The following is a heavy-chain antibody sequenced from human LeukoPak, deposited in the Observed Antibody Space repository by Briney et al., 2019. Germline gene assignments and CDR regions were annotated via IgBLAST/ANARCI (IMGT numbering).Heavy chain of an antibody. CDR1: GFTFDDYA. J-gene: IGHJ3*02. CDR2: ISYDGSNK. D-gene: IGHD1-26*01. CDR3: AKGEWELLPDAQDDAFDI. V-gene: IGHV3-30*18. Sequence: PGRSLRLSCAASGFTFDDYAMHWVRQAPGKGLEWVAVISYDGSNKYYADSVKGRFTISRDNSKNTLYLQMNSLRAEDTAVYYCAKGEWELLPDAQDDAFDIWGQGTMVTVSS.